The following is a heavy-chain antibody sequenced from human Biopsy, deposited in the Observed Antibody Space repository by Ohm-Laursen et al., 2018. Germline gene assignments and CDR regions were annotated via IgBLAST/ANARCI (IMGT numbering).Heavy chain of an antibody. V-gene: IGHV4-4*07. Sequence: SETLSPTCNVSGGDINNYYWSWIRQPAGKGLEWIGRIYPGGSTNYNPSLKSRVTMSVDTSKKQLSLRLRSVTAADTAMYYCASVVLGPTNDAFDLWGQGTMVGVSS. J-gene: IGHJ3*01. CDR2: IYPGGST. CDR3: ASVVLGPTNDAFDL. CDR1: GGDINNYY. D-gene: IGHD3-22*01.